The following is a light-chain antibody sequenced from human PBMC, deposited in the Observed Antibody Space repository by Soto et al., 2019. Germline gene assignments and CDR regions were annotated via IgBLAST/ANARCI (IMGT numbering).Light chain of an antibody. J-gene: IGKJ1*01. Sequence: QMTRSPSSVSTSVGDRVTITCRASQGISSWLAWYQQKPGKAPKLLIYAASALPRGVPSRFSGRGSGKNFTPTIASLQPDDFATYYCQHYSSHPQAFGQGTKVDIK. CDR3: QHYSSHPQA. CDR2: AAS. CDR1: QGISSW. V-gene: IGKV1D-16*01.